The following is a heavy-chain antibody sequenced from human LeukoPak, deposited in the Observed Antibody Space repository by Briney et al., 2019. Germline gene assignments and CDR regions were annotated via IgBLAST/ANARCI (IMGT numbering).Heavy chain of an antibody. CDR2: INPNSGGT. J-gene: IGHJ4*02. Sequence: ASVKVSCKASGYTFTGYYMHWVRQAPGQGLEWMGWINPNSGGTNYAQKFQGRVTMTRDTSISTAYMELSRLRSDDTAVYYCARDHQLLWFGELGLYSDYWGQGTLVTVSS. D-gene: IGHD3-10*01. V-gene: IGHV1-2*02. CDR1: GYTFTGYY. CDR3: ARDHQLLWFGELGLYSDY.